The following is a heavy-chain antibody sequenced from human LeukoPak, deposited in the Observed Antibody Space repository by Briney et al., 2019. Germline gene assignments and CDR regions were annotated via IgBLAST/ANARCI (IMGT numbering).Heavy chain of an antibody. CDR2: IKQDGSEK. CDR1: GFTFSSYW. CDR3: ARHRSTRYYYGMDV. D-gene: IGHD2-2*01. J-gene: IGHJ6*02. V-gene: IGHV3-7*01. Sequence: GGSLRLSCGASGFTFSSYWMSWVRQAPGKGLEWVANIKQDGSEKYYVDSVKGRFTISRDNAKNSLYLQMNSLRAEDTAVYYCARHRSTRYYYGMDVWGQGTTVTVSS.